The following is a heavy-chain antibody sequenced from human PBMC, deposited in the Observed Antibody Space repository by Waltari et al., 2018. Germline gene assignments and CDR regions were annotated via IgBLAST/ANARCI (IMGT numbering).Heavy chain of an antibody. CDR1: GFTFSSYS. D-gene: IGHD3-3*01. CDR2: ISSSSSYI. V-gene: IGHV3-21*01. J-gene: IGHJ4*02. CDR3: ARDRRRNYDFWSGPTGY. Sequence: EVQLVESGGGLVKPGGSLRLSCAASGFTFSSYSMNWVRPAPGKGLEWVSSISSSSSYIYYADSVKGRFTISRDNAKNSLYLQMNSLRAEDTAVYYCARDRRRNYDFWSGPTGYWGQGTLVTVSS.